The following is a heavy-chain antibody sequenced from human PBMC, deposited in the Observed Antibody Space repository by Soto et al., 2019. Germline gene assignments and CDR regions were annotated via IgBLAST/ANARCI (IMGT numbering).Heavy chain of an antibody. CDR3: ARLTGFISPFPDY. CDR2: IRAHNGDA. V-gene: IGHV1-18*04. D-gene: IGHD3-16*02. CDR1: GFTFRIYA. J-gene: IGHJ4*02. Sequence: QVLLMQSGGEVKKPGDSVKVSCKASGFTFRIYAIAWVRQAPGQGLGWMGWIRAHNGDANYAQNFQDRVTMTADTTTNTAYLEIRSLGTDATAVYYCARLTGFISPFPDYWGQGTLVSVSS.